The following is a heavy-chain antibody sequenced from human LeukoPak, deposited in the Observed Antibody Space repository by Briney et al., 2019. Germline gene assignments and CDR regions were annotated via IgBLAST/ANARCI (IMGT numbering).Heavy chain of an antibody. D-gene: IGHD3-10*02. J-gene: IGHJ6*04. CDR1: GFTFGSYE. CDR3: AELGITMIGGV. V-gene: IGHV3-48*03. Sequence: GGSLRLSCAASGFTFGSYEMNWVRQAPGKGLEWVSYISSSGSTIYYADSVKGRFTISRDNAKNSLYLQMNSLRAEDTAVYYCAELGITMIGGVWGKGTTVTVSS. CDR2: ISSSGSTI.